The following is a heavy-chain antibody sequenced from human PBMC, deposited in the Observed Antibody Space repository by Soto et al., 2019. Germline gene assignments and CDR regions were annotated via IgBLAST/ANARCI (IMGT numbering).Heavy chain of an antibody. CDR2: IYTSGST. J-gene: IGHJ6*02. V-gene: IGHV4-4*07. CDR1: GGSISSYY. CDR3: ARAGGLEHFYYYYGMDV. Sequence: PSETLSLTCTVSGGSISSYYWSWIRQPAGKGLEWIGRIYTSGSTNYNPSLRSRVTMSVDTSKNQFSLKLSAVTAADTAVYYCARAGGLEHFYYYYGMDVWGQGTTVTVSS. D-gene: IGHD1-1*01.